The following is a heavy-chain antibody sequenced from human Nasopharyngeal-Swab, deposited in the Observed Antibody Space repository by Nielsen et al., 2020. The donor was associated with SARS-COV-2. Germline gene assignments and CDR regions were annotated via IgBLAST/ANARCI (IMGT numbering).Heavy chain of an antibody. CDR2: INHSGST. J-gene: IGHJ4*01. V-gene: IGHV4-34*01. Sequence: WIRQPPGKGLEWIGQINHSGSTNYNPSLKSRVTISADTSKNHFSLELTSVTAADTAVYYCARARGDSSGFSYWGQGTLVTVSS. D-gene: IGHD3-22*01. CDR3: ARARGDSSGFSY.